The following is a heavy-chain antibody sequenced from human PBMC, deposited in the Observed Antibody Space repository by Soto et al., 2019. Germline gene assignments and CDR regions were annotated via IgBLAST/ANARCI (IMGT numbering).Heavy chain of an antibody. CDR1: GYNFIAYY. Sequence: QVQLVQSGAEVRKPGASVNVSCRASGYNFIAYYIHWIRQSPGRRLEWMGWINPVSGATEFAQNFQGRVTRTRDTSLSTAYMELSRLVSDDTAVYYCARDKAGYYDRFFDQWGLGTLVTVSS. CDR3: ARDKAGYYDRFFDQ. D-gene: IGHD1-26*01. V-gene: IGHV1-2*02. J-gene: IGHJ4*02. CDR2: INPVSGAT.